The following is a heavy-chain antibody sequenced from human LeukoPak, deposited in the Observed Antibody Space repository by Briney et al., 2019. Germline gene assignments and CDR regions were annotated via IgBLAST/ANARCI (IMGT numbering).Heavy chain of an antibody. CDR2: ISGSGGST. Sequence: PAGGSLRLSCAASGFTFSSYAMSWVRQAPGKGLEWVPAISGSGGSTYYADSVSGRFTISRDNSKNTLYLQMNSVRAEDTAVYYCAKALPYSSGWLYFDYWGQGTLVTASS. CDR1: GFTFSSYA. V-gene: IGHV3-23*01. J-gene: IGHJ4*02. CDR3: AKALPYSSGWLYFDY. D-gene: IGHD6-19*01.